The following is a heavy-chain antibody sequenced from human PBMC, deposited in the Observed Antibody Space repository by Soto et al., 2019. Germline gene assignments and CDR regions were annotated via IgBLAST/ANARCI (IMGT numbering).Heavy chain of an antibody. CDR2: ISGSGGYT. CDR1: GFTFSSYA. J-gene: IGHJ6*02. Sequence: EVQLLESGGGLVQPGGSLRLSCAASGFTFSSYAMSWVRQAPGKGLEWVSAISGSGGYTYYADSVKGRFTISRDKSKNTLYLQMNSLGAEDTAVYYCARRLYCSGSSCHYYYYTMDVWGQGTTVIVSS. CDR3: ARRLYCSGSSCHYYYYTMDV. D-gene: IGHD2-15*01. V-gene: IGHV3-23*01.